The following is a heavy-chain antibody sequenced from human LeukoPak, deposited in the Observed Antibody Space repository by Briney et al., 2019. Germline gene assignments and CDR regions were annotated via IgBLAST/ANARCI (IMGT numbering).Heavy chain of an antibody. J-gene: IGHJ4*02. CDR1: GFTFSSYA. CDR2: ISGSGGST. CDR3: AKDLSVVVVALDY. V-gene: IGHV3-23*01. D-gene: IGHD2-15*01. Sequence: GGSLRLSCAASGFTFSSYAMSWVRQAPGKGLEWVSAISGSGGSTYSAGSVEGRFTISRDNSKNTLYLQMNSLRAEDTAVYYCAKDLSVVVVALDYWGQGTLVTVSS.